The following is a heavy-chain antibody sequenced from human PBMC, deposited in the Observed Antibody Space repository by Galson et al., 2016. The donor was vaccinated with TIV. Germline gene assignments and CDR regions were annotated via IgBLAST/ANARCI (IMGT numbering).Heavy chain of an antibody. D-gene: IGHD6-6*01. CDR3: AREGHYSSSSPGYYFDY. CDR1: GFTFSTYG. Sequence: SLRLSCAASGFTFSTYGMHWVRQAPGKGLEWVAFMWFDGRNLDYADSVKGRFTISRDNSKNTLYLQINSLSAEDTAGYYCAREGHYSSSSPGYYFDYWGQGTLVTVSS. CDR2: MWFDGRNL. J-gene: IGHJ4*02. V-gene: IGHV3-33*01.